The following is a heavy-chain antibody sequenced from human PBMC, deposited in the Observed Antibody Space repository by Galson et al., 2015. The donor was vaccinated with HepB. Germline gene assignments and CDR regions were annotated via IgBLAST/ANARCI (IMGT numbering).Heavy chain of an antibody. J-gene: IGHJ6*03. CDR2: ISSSSNNI. CDR3: ATVDLTQVWPRDYYYMDV. V-gene: IGHV3-48*01. CDR1: GFTFSSYS. Sequence: SLRLSCAASGFTFSSYSVNWVRQAPGKGLEWVSYISSSSNNIYYADSVKGRFTISRDNAMNSLYLQMNSLRAEDTAVYYCATVDLTQVWPRDYYYMDVWGIGTTVTVSS. D-gene: IGHD5-18*01.